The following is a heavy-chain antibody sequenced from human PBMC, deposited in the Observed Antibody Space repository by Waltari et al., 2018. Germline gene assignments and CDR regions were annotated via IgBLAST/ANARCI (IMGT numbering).Heavy chain of an antibody. CDR1: GYTFTSYG. V-gene: IGHV1-18*01. CDR3: ARGGSWETWYEPDQSAFDI. D-gene: IGHD2-15*01. CDR2: ISDYNGKT. Sequence: QVQLVQSGAEVKKPGSSVKVSCKASGYTFTSYGISWVRQAPGQGLEWMGWISDYNGKTNYAQKLQGRVTMTTDTSTSTAYMELRSLRSDDTAVYYCARGGSWETWYEPDQSAFDIWGEGTMVTVSS. J-gene: IGHJ3*02.